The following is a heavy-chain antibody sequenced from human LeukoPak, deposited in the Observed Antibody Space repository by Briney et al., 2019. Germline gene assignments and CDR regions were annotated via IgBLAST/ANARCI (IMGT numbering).Heavy chain of an antibody. Sequence: GGSLRLSCAASGFTVSNDYMTWVRQAPGEGLEWVSVISGSGGTTYYADSVKGRFTISRDSSKNTLYLQMNSLRAEDTAVYYCAKVSGGGLYYDGMDVWGQGTTVTVSS. V-gene: IGHV3-23*01. CDR1: GFTVSNDY. J-gene: IGHJ6*02. D-gene: IGHD1-14*01. CDR3: AKVSGGGLYYDGMDV. CDR2: ISGSGGTT.